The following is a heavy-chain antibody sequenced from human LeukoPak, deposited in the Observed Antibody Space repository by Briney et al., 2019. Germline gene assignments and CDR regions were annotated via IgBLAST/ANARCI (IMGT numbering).Heavy chain of an antibody. CDR3: ARADGDPSFGWYYYYYMDV. V-gene: IGHV3-21*01. CDR1: GFTFDDYA. CDR2: ISSSSSFI. J-gene: IGHJ6*03. Sequence: GGSLRLSCAASGFTFDDYAMHWVRQAPGKGLEWVSSISSSSSFIYYADSFQGRFTISRDNAKNSLYLQMNSLRAENTAVYYCARADGDPSFGWYYYYYMDVWGKGTTVTVSS. D-gene: IGHD4-17*01.